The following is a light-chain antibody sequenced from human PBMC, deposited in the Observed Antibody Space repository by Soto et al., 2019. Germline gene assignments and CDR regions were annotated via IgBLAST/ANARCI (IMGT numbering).Light chain of an antibody. CDR3: MQGTHWPWT. V-gene: IGKV2-30*02. CDR1: QSLVHSDGNTY. J-gene: IGKJ1*01. Sequence: DVVMTQSPPPLPVTLGQPASISCRSSQSLVHSDGNTYLTWFHQRPGQSPRRLIHDISKRDSGVPDRFSGSGSGTDFTLKSSRVEAEDVGVYYCMQGTHWPWTFGQGTKVEIK. CDR2: DIS.